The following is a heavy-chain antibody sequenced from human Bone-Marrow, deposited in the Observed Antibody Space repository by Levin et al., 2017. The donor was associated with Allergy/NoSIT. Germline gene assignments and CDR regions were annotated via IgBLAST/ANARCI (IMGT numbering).Heavy chain of an antibody. Sequence: GGSLRLSCDGSGFSITPYTMNWVRQAPGKGLEWLSSITSSSGTIYNADSVRGRFTISRDNAKNSLYLQMNSLRADDTAIYYCASEGHLVLGDAFDNWGQGKTVTVSS. CDR1: GFSITPYT. D-gene: IGHD2-8*01. CDR2: ITSSSGTI. CDR3: ASEGHLVLGDAFDN. V-gene: IGHV3-21*06. J-gene: IGHJ3*02.